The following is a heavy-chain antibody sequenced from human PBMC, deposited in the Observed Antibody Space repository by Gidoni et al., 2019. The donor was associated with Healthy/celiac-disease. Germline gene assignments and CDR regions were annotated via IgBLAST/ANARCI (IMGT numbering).Heavy chain of an antibody. Sequence: QITLKESGPTLVKPTQTLTLTCTFSGFSLSTSGVGVGWIRQPPGKALEWLALIYWDDDKRYSPSLKSRLTITKDTSKNQVVLTMTNMDPVDTATYYCAHNDYYDSSGYSYYFDYWGQGTLVTVSS. D-gene: IGHD3-22*01. CDR2: IYWDDDK. CDR1: GFSLSTSGVG. V-gene: IGHV2-5*02. J-gene: IGHJ4*02. CDR3: AHNDYYDSSGYSYYFDY.